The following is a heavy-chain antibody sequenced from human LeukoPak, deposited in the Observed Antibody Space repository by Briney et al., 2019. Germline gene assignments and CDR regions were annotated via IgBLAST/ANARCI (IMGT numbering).Heavy chain of an antibody. CDR2: ISSDGSKT. Sequence: GRSLRLSCAASGFTFSRYAMHWVRQAPGKGLEWVAVISSDGSKTYFADSVKGRFTIPRDNSKNTLYLQMNSLRADDTAVFYCARALSTSWPFYYYFGLDVWGQGTTVTVSS. V-gene: IGHV3-30*04. CDR3: ARALSTSWPFYYYFGLDV. J-gene: IGHJ6*02. CDR1: GFTFSRYA. D-gene: IGHD6-13*01.